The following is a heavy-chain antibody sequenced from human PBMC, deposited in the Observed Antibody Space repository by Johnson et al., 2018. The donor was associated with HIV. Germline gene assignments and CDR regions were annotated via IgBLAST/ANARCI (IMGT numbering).Heavy chain of an antibody. V-gene: IGHV3-30*03. D-gene: IGHD6-13*01. J-gene: IGHJ3*02. Sequence: QVQLVESGGGVVQPGRSLRLSCAASGFTFSSYGMHWVRQAPGKGLEWVAVISYDGSNKYYADSVKGRFTISRDNSKNTLYLQMNSLRAEDTAVYYCARDLAVRSGWYAFDIWGQGTMVTVSS. CDR3: ARDLAVRSGWYAFDI. CDR1: GFTFSSYG. CDR2: ISYDGSNK.